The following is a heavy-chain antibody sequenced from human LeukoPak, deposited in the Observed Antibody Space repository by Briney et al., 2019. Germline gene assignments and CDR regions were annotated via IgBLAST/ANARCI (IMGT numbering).Heavy chain of an antibody. Sequence: SETLSLTCAVSGGSISSGGYSWSWIRQPPGKGLEWIGYIYHSGSTYYNPSLKSRVTISVDRSKNQFSLKLSSVTAADTAVYYCARASPSGVFDYWGQGTLVTVSS. D-gene: IGHD3-3*01. CDR2: IYHSGST. V-gene: IGHV4-30-2*01. CDR1: GGSISSGGYS. CDR3: ARASPSGVFDY. J-gene: IGHJ4*02.